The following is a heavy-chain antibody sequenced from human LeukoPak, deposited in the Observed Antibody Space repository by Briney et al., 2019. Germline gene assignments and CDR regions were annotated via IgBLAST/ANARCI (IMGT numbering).Heavy chain of an antibody. CDR1: GGSFSGYY. CDR2: INHSGST. D-gene: IGHD2-15*01. Sequence: SSETLSLTCAVYGGSFSGYYWSWIRQPPGKGLEWIGEINHSGSTNYNPSLKSRVTISADTSKNQFSLKLSSVTAADTAVYYCAALLTYCSGGSCPFDNWGQGTLVTVSS. V-gene: IGHV4-34*01. J-gene: IGHJ4*02. CDR3: AALLTYCSGGSCPFDN.